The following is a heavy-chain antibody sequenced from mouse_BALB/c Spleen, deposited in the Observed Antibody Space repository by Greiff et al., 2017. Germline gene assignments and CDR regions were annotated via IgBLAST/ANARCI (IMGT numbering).Heavy chain of an antibody. CDR3: ARFQLDWYFDV. D-gene: IGHD4-1*02. J-gene: IGHJ1*01. Sequence: EVKLMESGGGLVQPGGSRKLSCAASGFTFSSFGMHWVRQAPEKGLEWVAYISSGSSTIYYADTVKGRFTISRDNPKNTLFLQMSSLRSEDTALYYCARFQLDWYFDVWGAGTTVTVSS. CDR1: GFTFSSFG. CDR2: ISSGSSTI. V-gene: IGHV5-17*02.